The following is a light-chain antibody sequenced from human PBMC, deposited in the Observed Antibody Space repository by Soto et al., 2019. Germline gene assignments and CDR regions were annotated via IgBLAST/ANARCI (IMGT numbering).Light chain of an antibody. V-gene: IGLV2-14*01. CDR2: DVS. CDR1: SSDVGDYNY. CDR3: SSYTSSSIYV. J-gene: IGLJ1*01. Sequence: QSVLTQPASVSGSPGQSITVSCTGTSSDVGDYNYVSWYQQRPGKAPKLMIFDVSNRPSGVSNRFSGSKSGNTASLTISGLQAEDEADYYCSSYTSSSIYVFGTGTKVTVL.